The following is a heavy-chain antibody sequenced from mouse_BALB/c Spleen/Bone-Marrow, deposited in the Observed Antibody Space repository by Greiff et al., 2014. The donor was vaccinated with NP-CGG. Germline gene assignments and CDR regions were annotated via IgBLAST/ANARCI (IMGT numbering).Heavy chain of an antibody. CDR1: GITVSSYT. Sequence: DVKLVESGGGLVKPGESLKFSCAASGITVSSYTMSWVRQTPEKRLEWVASITGGGTTYYPDSVKGRFTISRDNARNILYLQVSSLRSEDTAIYYCARHYGYVDAMDYWGRGTSVTVSS. J-gene: IGHJ4*01. V-gene: IGHV5-6-5*01. D-gene: IGHD1-2*01. CDR3: ARHYGYVDAMDY. CDR2: ITGGGTT.